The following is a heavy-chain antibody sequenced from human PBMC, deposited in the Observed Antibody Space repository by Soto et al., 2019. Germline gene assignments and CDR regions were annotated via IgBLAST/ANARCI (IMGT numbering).Heavy chain of an antibody. CDR2: IYYSGST. Sequence: SETLSLTCTVSGGSISSYYWSWIRQPPGKGLEWIGYIYYSGSTNYNPSLKSRVTISVDTSKNQFSLKLSSVTAADTAVYYCARLRISSGSNNWFDPWCQGTLVTVSS. CDR3: ARLRISSGSNNWFDP. V-gene: IGHV4-59*01. CDR1: GGSISSYY. D-gene: IGHD3-10*01. J-gene: IGHJ5*02.